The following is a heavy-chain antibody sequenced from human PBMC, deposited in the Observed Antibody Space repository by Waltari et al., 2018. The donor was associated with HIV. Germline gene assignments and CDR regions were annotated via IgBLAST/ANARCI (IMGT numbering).Heavy chain of an antibody. CDR1: GGSFSGYY. CDR2: INHSGGT. CDR3: ARVRKLLWFGELLNYFDY. Sequence: QVQLQQWGAGLLKPSETLSLTCAVYGGSFSGYYWSWIRQPPGKGLEWIGEINHSGGTNYNPSLKSRVTISVDTSKNQFSLKLSSVTAADTAVYYCARVRKLLWFGELLNYFDYWGQGTLVTVSS. J-gene: IGHJ4*02. V-gene: IGHV4-34*01. D-gene: IGHD3-10*01.